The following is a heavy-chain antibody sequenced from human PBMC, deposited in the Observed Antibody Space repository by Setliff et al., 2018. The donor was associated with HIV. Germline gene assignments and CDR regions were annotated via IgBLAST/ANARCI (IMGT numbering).Heavy chain of an antibody. CDR1: GYTLTELS. V-gene: IGHV1-24*01. J-gene: IGHJ3*02. Sequence: ASVKVSCKVSGYTLTELSIHWVRQAPGKGLEWMGGFDPQYDKTFYAQKFQGRVTMSEDTSTDTAYMELSSLRSEDTAVYYCATRAYDSRGYLRSRVSGAAFDIWGQGTMVTVSS. CDR2: FDPQYDKT. D-gene: IGHD3-22*01. CDR3: ATRAYDSRGYLRSRVSGAAFDI.